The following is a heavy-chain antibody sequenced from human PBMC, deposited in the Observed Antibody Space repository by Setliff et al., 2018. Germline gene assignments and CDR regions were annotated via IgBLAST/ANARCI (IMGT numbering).Heavy chain of an antibody. D-gene: IGHD4-17*01. CDR1: GGSISSHY. CDR3: ARGPVTTVTI. Sequence: KPSETLSLTCTVSGGSISSHYWSWIRQPPGKGLEWIGYIYYSGSTNYNPSLKSRVTISVDTSKNQFSLKLSSVTAADTAVYYCARGPVTTVTIWGQGTLVTVSS. J-gene: IGHJ4*02. V-gene: IGHV4-59*11. CDR2: IYYSGST.